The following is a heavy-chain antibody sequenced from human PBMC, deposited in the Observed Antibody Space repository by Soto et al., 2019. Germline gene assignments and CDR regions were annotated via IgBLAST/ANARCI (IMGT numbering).Heavy chain of an antibody. D-gene: IGHD2-15*01. Sequence: EVQLVESGGGLVQPGGSLRLSCAASGFTFSSYRMHWVRQAPGKGLVWVSRINSDGSSTSYADSVKGRFTISRDNAKNTLYLQMNSLRAEDTAVYYCARAEALLYYFDYWGQGTLVTVSS. CDR2: INSDGSST. J-gene: IGHJ4*02. CDR3: ARAEALLYYFDY. V-gene: IGHV3-74*01. CDR1: GFTFSSYR.